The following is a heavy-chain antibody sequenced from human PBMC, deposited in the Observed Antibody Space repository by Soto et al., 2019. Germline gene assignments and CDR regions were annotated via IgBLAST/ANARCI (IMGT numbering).Heavy chain of an antibody. D-gene: IGHD4-4*01. CDR1: RYTFISYD. V-gene: IGHV1-8*01. Sequence: QVQLVQSGAEVKKPGASVKVSCKASRYTFISYDINWVRQATGQGLEWMGWMNPKSANTGYAQNFQGRVTMTRNTSISTAYMERSSLRSADPAVYYCARSPAWETTVTPYYVDYWGQGTLVTVSS. CDR2: MNPKSANT. CDR3: ARSPAWETTVTPYYVDY. J-gene: IGHJ4*02.